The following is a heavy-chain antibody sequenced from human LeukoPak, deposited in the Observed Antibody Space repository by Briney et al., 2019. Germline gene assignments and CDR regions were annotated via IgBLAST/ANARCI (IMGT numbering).Heavy chain of an antibody. J-gene: IGHJ4*02. D-gene: IGHD3-3*01. Sequence: ASVKVSCKASGYIFTSYHIHWVRQAPGQGLEWMGIINPGDGSTGYAQKFQGRVTMTRDTSTSTVYMELSSLRSEDTAVYYCARDRRPDFWSGYLDYWGQGTLVTVSS. CDR2: INPGDGST. CDR1: GYIFTSYH. V-gene: IGHV1-46*01. CDR3: ARDRRPDFWSGYLDY.